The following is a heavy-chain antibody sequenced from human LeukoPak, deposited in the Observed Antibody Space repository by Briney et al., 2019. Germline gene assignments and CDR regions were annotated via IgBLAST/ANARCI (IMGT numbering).Heavy chain of an antibody. D-gene: IGHD3-10*01. Sequence: PSETLSLTCTVSGVSISSTSYYWGWIRQPPGKGLEWIGSIYYSGRTYYNPSLKSRVTISVDTSKNQFSLKLSSVTAADTAVYYCAREGGYWFGLFDPWGQGTLVTVSS. CDR3: AREGGYWFGLFDP. V-gene: IGHV4-39*07. CDR1: GVSISSTSYY. J-gene: IGHJ5*02. CDR2: IYYSGRT.